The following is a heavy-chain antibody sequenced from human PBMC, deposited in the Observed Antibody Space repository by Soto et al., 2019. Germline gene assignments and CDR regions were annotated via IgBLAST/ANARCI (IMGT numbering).Heavy chain of an antibody. CDR3: TTDHWNDLGYFDY. D-gene: IGHD1-1*01. CDR2: INAGNGNT. V-gene: IGHV1-3*01. J-gene: IGHJ4*02. CDR1: GYTFTSYA. Sequence: ASVKVSCKASGYTFTSYAMHWVRQAPGQRLEWMGWINAGNGNTKYSQKFQGRVTITGDTSAGTAYMELSSLRSEDTAVYYCTTDHWNDLGYFDYWGQGTLVTVSS.